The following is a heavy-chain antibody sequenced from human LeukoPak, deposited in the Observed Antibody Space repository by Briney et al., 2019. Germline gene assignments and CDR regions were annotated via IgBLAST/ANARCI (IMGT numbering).Heavy chain of an antibody. CDR3: ATTRGVITLDGYHYYIDV. Sequence: SETLSLTSAVYGRSLSDFYCTWIRQPPGKKLEWIGEINHSGNTKYNPSLMSRVTILLDTPKNQFSLKVRSVTAADTAVYYCATTRGVITLDGYHYYIDVWGKGTTVTVSS. CDR1: GRSLSDFY. D-gene: IGHD3-10*01. V-gene: IGHV4-34*01. CDR2: INHSGNT. J-gene: IGHJ6*03.